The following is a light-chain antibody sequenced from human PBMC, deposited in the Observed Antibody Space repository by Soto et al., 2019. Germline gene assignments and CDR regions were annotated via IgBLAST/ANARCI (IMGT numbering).Light chain of an antibody. V-gene: IGKV3-20*01. Sequence: EIVLTQSPGTLSLSPGERATLSCRDSQSVTSNYLAWYQQKPGQAPRLLIYGASIRATGIPDRFSGSGSETDFTLTISRLEPEDFALYYCQQYGSSAPITFGQGTRLEI. CDR1: QSVTSNY. CDR2: GAS. J-gene: IGKJ5*01. CDR3: QQYGSSAPIT.